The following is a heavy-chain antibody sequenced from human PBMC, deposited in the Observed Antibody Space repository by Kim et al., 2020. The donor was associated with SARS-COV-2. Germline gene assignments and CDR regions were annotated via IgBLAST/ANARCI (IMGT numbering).Heavy chain of an antibody. J-gene: IGHJ3*02. CDR1: GGSISRYY. V-gene: IGHV4-59*01. D-gene: IGHD3-10*01. CDR2: IYYSGST. Sequence: SETLSLTCTVSGGSISRYYWSWIRQPPGKGLEWIGYIYYSGSTNYNPSLKSRVTISVDTSKNQLSLKLSSVTAADTAVYYCARVGTSISLVRGDTPFDIWGQGTMVTVSS. CDR3: ARVGTSISLVRGDTPFDI.